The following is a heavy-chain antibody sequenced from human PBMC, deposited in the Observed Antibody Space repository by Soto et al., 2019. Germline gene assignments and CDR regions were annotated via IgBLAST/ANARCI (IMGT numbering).Heavy chain of an antibody. CDR2: ISYDGSNK. J-gene: IGHJ5*02. CDR3: ARDAYLRVVRASCWFDP. V-gene: IGHV3-30-3*01. Sequence: QVQLVESGGGVVQPGRSLRLSCAASGFTFSSYAMHWVRQAPGKGLEWVAVISYDGSNKYYADSVKGRFTISRDNSKNTLYLQMNSLRAEDTAVYYCARDAYLRVVRASCWFDPWGQGTLVTVSS. D-gene: IGHD2-21*01. CDR1: GFTFSSYA.